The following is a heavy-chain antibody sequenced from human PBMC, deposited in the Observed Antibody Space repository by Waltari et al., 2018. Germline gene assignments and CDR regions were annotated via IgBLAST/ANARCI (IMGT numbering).Heavy chain of an antibody. V-gene: IGHV4-39*07. CDR2: IYYGGDT. Sequence: QLQLQESGPGLVKPSETLSLTCTVSGDPVGDSIFYWSWIRQPPGKGLEWIGTIYYGGDTYYNPSLTSRVTISVDTSKNHFSMKLTSLTAADTAVYYCAREYTGYLRLDPWGQGTLVTVSS. D-gene: IGHD3-9*01. CDR3: AREYTGYLRLDP. CDR1: GDPVGDSIFY. J-gene: IGHJ5*02.